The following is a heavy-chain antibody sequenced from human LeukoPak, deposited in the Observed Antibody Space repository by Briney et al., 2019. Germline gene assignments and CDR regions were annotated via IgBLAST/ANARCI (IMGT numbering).Heavy chain of an antibody. CDR2: IWSDGNNK. V-gene: IGHV3-33*08. CDR1: GFTFSTYD. Sequence: GGSLRLSCAASGFTFSTYDMHWVRQAPGKGLEWVALIWSDGNNKYYAASVKGRFTISRDNSKNTLYLQMNSLRAEDTAVYYCTTYGSGSSLMRYWGQGTLVSVSS. CDR3: TTYGSGSSLMRY. D-gene: IGHD3-10*01. J-gene: IGHJ4*02.